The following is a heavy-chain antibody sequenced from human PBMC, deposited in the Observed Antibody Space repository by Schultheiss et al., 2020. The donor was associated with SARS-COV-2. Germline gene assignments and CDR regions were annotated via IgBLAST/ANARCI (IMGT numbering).Heavy chain of an antibody. Sequence: SETLSLTCAVYGGSFSGYYWSWIRQPAGKGLEWIGRIYTSGSTNYNPSLKSRVTMSVDTSKNQFSLKLSSVTAADTAVYYCASGGTAIRAFDIWGQGTMVTVSS. CDR1: GGSFSGYY. D-gene: IGHD2-21*02. CDR2: IYTSGST. J-gene: IGHJ3*02. CDR3: ASGGTAIRAFDI. V-gene: IGHV4-59*10.